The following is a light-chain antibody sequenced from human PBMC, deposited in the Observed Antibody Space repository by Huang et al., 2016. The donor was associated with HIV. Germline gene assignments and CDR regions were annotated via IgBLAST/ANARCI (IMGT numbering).Light chain of an antibody. CDR3: QQGYSTPT. CDR1: QSISRY. J-gene: IGKJ1*01. Sequence: DIQMTQSLSSLSASVGDRVTITCRASQSISRYLNWYQHKPGKAPELLIYASSSRQSGVPSRFSGSGSGTDFSLTISGLQPEDYATYYCQQGYSTPTFGQGTKVEMK. V-gene: IGKV1-39*01. CDR2: ASS.